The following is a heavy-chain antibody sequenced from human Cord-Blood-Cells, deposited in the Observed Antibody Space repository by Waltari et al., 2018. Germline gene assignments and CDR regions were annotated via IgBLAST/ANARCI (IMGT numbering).Heavy chain of an antibody. CDR3: ARAATTFFDY. CDR2: ISYDGSNK. D-gene: IGHD2-15*01. J-gene: IGHJ4*02. V-gene: IGHV3-30*04. Sequence: QVQLVESGGGVVQPGRSLRPPCSASGFTFSSYALQGVRQAPGKGLEWVAVISYDGSNKYYEDSVKGRFTISRDNSKNTLYLQMNSLRAEDTAVYYCARAATTFFDYWGQGTLVTVSS. CDR1: GFTFSSYA.